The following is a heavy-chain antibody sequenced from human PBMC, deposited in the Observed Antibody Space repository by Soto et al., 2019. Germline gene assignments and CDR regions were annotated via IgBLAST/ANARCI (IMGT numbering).Heavy chain of an antibody. CDR1: GYTFSNYG. J-gene: IGHJ5*02. Sequence: ASVKVSCKASGYTFSNYGITWVRQAPGQGLEWMGWISPYNGDTNLAPKLQGRVTMTTDTSTSTVYMELRSLRSDDTAVYYCARGGCDNCRLQNWFDPWGQGTLVTVSS. V-gene: IGHV1-18*01. D-gene: IGHD1-1*01. CDR2: ISPYNGDT. CDR3: ARGGCDNCRLQNWFDP.